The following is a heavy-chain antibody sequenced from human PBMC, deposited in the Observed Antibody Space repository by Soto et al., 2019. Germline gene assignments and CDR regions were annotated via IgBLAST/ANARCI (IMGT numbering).Heavy chain of an antibody. CDR3: AREKLYCGGDCYSDY. V-gene: IGHV1-18*04. CDR2: ISAYNGNT. Sequence: ASVKVSCKASGYTFTSYGISWVRQAPGQGLEWMGWISAYNGNTNYAQKLQGRVTMTTDTSTSTAYMELRSLRSDDTAVYYCAREKLYCGGDCYSDYWRQGTLVTVSS. CDR1: GYTFTSYG. D-gene: IGHD2-21*02. J-gene: IGHJ4*02.